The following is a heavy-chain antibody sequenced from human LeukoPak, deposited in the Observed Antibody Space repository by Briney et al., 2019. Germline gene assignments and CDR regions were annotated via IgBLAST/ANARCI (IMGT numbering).Heavy chain of an antibody. CDR2: FDPEDGET. D-gene: IGHD3-22*01. J-gene: IGHJ3*02. Sequence: ASVKVSCKVSGYTLTELSMHWVRQAPGKGLERMGGFDPEDGETIYAQKFQGRVTMTEDTSTDTAYMELSSLRSEDTAVYYCATPRPYYYDSSGSIDAFDIWGQGTMVTVSS. CDR3: ATPRPYYYDSSGSIDAFDI. V-gene: IGHV1-24*01. CDR1: GYTLTELS.